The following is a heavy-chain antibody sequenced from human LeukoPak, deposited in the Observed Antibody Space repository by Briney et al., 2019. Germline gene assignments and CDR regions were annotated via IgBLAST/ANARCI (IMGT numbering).Heavy chain of an antibody. J-gene: IGHJ6*03. V-gene: IGHV5-51*01. CDR1: GYNFPNYW. CDR2: IYPADSHT. Sequence: GESLRISCKGSGYNFPNYWIAWVRQMPGKGLEWMGVIYPADSHTAYSPSFQGQVTLSVDKSISTAYLQWSSLKASDAAMYYCARGSPDYYYQFLDVWGKGTTVTVSS. CDR3: ARGSPDYYYQFLDV.